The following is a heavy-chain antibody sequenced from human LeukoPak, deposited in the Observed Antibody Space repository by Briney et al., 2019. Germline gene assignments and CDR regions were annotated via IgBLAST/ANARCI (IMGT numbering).Heavy chain of an antibody. CDR1: GYTFTSYY. D-gene: IGHD6-6*01. V-gene: IGHV1-46*01. CDR2: INPSGGST. CDR3: ASRPGHSSSWSTDAFDI. J-gene: IGHJ3*02. Sequence: GASVKVSCKASGYTFTSYYMHWVRQAPGQGLEWMGIINPSGGSTSYAQKFQGGVTMTRDMFASTVYMELSSLRSEDTAVYYCASRPGHSSSWSTDAFDIWGQGTMVTVSS.